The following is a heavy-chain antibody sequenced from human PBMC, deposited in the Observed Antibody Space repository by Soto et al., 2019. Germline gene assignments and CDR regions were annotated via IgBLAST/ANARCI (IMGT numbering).Heavy chain of an antibody. D-gene: IGHD2-15*01. Sequence: SVKVSCKASGGSLSTNPISWVRQAPGQGLEWMGGTGSGTGPGNHAQKFQGRLTVTADKSTSTVYMELTNLSSEDTAVYYCARRDSGGFHRFFDSWGQGTLVTVSS. V-gene: IGHV1-69*06. CDR2: TGSGTGPG. CDR1: GGSLSTNP. CDR3: ARRDSGGFHRFFDS. J-gene: IGHJ4*02.